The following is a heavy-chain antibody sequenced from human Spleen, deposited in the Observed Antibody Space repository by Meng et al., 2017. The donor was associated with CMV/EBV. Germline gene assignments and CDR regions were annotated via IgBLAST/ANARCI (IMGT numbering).Heavy chain of an antibody. J-gene: IGHJ6*02. CDR1: GGSISTYY. D-gene: IGHD2-2*01. CDR3: ARDLVVPAANRDYYYYGMDV. V-gene: IGHV4-59*01. Sequence: SETLSLTCSVSGGSISTYYWSWIRQPPGKGLEWIGYIYYTGSTHYNSALTSRVTISVDTSKNQFSLNLSSVTAADTAVYYCARDLVVPAANRDYYYYGMDVWGQGTTVTVSS. CDR2: IYYTGST.